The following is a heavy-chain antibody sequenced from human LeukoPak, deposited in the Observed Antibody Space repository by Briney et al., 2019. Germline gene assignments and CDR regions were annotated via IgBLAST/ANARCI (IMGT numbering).Heavy chain of an antibody. CDR3: AKDRGYRSDYGGTDY. J-gene: IGHJ4*02. V-gene: IGHV3-23*01. CDR2: ISGSGGST. D-gene: IGHD4-23*01. CDR1: GFTFSSYA. Sequence: GGSLRLSCAASGFTFSSYAMSWVRQAPGKGLEWVSAISGSGGSTYYADSVKGRFTISRDNSKNTLYLQMNSPRAEDTAVYYCAKDRGYRSDYGGTDYWGQGTLVTVSS.